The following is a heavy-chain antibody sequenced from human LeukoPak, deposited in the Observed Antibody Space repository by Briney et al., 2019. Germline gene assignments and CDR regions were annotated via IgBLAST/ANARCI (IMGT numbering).Heavy chain of an antibody. CDR2: IYYKGTA. Sequence: SETLSLTCTVSGGSISSYYWSWIRQPPGKGLEWIGYIYYKGTANYNPSLKSRVTISVDTSKNQVSLKLTSVTAADTAVYYCARAGLYYASGNYLGYWGQGSLVTVSS. J-gene: IGHJ4*02. CDR3: ARAGLYYASGNYLGY. V-gene: IGHV4-59*01. D-gene: IGHD3-10*01. CDR1: GGSISSYY.